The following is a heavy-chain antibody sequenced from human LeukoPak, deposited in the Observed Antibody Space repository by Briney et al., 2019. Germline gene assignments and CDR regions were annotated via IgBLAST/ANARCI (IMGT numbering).Heavy chain of an antibody. CDR2: IYYNGRA. V-gene: IGHV4-59*01. Sequence: SETLSLTCTVSGGSINGYYWSWIRQPPGKGLEWIGYIYYNGRANYNPSLESRVTISVDTSKNRFSLKVTSVTAADTAMYYCARDPDEIVVGVWGQGTLVTVSS. CDR3: ARDPDEIVVGV. J-gene: IGHJ4*02. D-gene: IGHD3-22*01. CDR1: GGSINGYY.